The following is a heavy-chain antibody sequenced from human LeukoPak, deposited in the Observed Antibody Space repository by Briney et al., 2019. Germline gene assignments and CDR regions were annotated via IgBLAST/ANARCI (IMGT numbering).Heavy chain of an antibody. CDR3: ARGRSHDYGGFDY. CDR2: INHSGST. J-gene: IGHJ4*02. D-gene: IGHD4-23*01. CDR1: GGSFSGYY. Sequence: TSETLSLTCAVYGGSFSGYYWSWIRQPPGKGLEWIGEINHSGSTNYNPSLKSRVTISVDTSKNQFSLKLSSVTAADTAVYYCARGRSHDYGGFDYWGQGTLVTVSS. V-gene: IGHV4-34*01.